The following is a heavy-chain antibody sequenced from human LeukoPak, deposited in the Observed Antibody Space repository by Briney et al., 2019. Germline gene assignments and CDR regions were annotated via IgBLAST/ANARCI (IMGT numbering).Heavy chain of an antibody. CDR1: GFTFSYYT. Sequence: GGSLRLSCAASGFTFSYYTMNWVRQAPGRGLEWVACISSSSSLIFYSDSVRGRFTISRDNAMNLLYLHMNSLRVEDTAVYYCAKVDRGDYSSSPVPYYNYYMNVWGKGTTVTVSS. J-gene: IGHJ6*03. CDR2: ISSSSSLI. D-gene: IGHD6-13*01. V-gene: IGHV3-21*01. CDR3: AKVDRGDYSSSPVPYYNYYMNV.